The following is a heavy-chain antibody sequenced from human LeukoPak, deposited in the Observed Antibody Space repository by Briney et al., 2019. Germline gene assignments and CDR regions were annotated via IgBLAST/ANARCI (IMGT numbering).Heavy chain of an antibody. D-gene: IGHD1-26*01. CDR2: ISGDGTGT. V-gene: IGHV3-43*02. Sequence: GGSLRLSCAASGFTFDDYAMHWVRQSPGKGLEWLSLISGDGTGTYYADSVKGRFTISRDNSKNTLHLQMNSLRAEDTAVYYCAKDHGSGSQIGWGQGTLVTVSS. J-gene: IGHJ4*02. CDR1: GFTFDDYA. CDR3: AKDHGSGSQIG.